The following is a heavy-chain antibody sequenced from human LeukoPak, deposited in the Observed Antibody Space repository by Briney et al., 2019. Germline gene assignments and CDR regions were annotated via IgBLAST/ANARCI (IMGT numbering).Heavy chain of an antibody. CDR1: GFTFSAYD. J-gene: IGHJ4*02. V-gene: IGHV3-13*04. Sequence: GGSLRLSCAASGFTFSAYDMHWVRQVAGKRLEWVSAIGVAGDTYYLDSVKGRFTISRENAKNSLYLQMNSLRAGDTAVYYCARGGDRDYWGQGTLVTVSS. CDR3: ARGGDRDY. CDR2: IGVAGDT.